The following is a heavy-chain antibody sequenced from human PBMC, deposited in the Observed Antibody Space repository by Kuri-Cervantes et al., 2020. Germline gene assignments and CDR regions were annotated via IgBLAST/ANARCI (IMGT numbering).Heavy chain of an antibody. CDR2: LSVSGATT. CDR1: EFTFSSYA. D-gene: IGHD4-17*01. CDR3: AKTTPYYYGDYVFGWFDP. J-gene: IGHJ5*02. Sequence: GGSLRLSCAASEFTFSSYAMNWVRQAPGKGLQWVSTLSVSGATTYYADSVKGRFTISRDNSKNTLYLQMNSLRAEDTALYYCAKTTPYYYGDYVFGWFDPWGQGTLVTVSS. V-gene: IGHV3-23*01.